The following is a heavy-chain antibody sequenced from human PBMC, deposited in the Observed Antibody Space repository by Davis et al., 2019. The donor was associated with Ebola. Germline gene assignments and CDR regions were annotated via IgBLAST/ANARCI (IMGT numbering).Heavy chain of an antibody. V-gene: IGHV1-3*01. CDR3: ATGGGCSGGSCYSKFDY. CDR1: GYTFTSYA. D-gene: IGHD2-15*01. J-gene: IGHJ4*02. CDR2: INAGNGNT. Sequence: ASVKVSCKASGYTFTSYAMHWVRQAPGQRLEWMGWINAGNGNTKYSQKFQGRVTITRDTSASTAYMELSGLRSEDTAVYYCATGGGCSGGSCYSKFDYWGQGTLVTVSS.